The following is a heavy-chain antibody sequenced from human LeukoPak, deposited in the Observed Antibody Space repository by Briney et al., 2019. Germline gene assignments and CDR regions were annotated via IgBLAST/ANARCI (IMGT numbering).Heavy chain of an antibody. CDR2: INHSGST. Sequence: SETLSLTCAVYGGSFSGYYWSWIRQPPGKGLEWIGEINHSGSTNYNPSLKSRVTISVDTSKNQFSLKLSSVTAADTAVYYCARGPTIVVVPAAIGKNFDYWGQGTLVTVSS. D-gene: IGHD2-2*01. V-gene: IGHV4-34*01. CDR1: GGSFSGYY. J-gene: IGHJ4*02. CDR3: ARGPTIVVVPAAIGKNFDY.